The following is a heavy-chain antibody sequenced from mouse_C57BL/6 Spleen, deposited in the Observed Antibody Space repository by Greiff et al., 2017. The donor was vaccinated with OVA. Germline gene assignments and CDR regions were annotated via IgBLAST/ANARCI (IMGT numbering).Heavy chain of an antibody. V-gene: IGHV1-50*01. CDR2: IDPSDSYT. J-gene: IGHJ2*01. D-gene: IGHD1-1*01. Sequence: QVQLQQPGAELVKPGASVKLSCKASGYTFTSYWMQWVKQRPGQGLEWIGEIDPSDSYTNYNQKFKGKATLTVETSSSTAYMQLSSLTSEDSAVYYCARGTTVVEDYWGQGTTLTVSS. CDR3: ARGTTVVEDY. CDR1: GYTFTSYW.